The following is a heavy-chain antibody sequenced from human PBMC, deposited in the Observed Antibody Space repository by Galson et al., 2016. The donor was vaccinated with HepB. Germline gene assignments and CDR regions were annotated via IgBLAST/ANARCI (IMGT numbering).Heavy chain of an antibody. D-gene: IGHD3-10*01. Sequence: KVSCKASGYTFTSYYMHWVRQAPGQGLEWMGIINPSGGSTSYAQQFQGRVTMTRDTSTSTVYMELSSLRSEDTAVYYCAKELSFGYHYFSGSYFGKRIGNPNLFGMDVWGQGTTVAVS. CDR2: INPSGGST. CDR1: GYTFTSYY. V-gene: IGHV1-46*01. CDR3: AKELSFGYHYFSGSYFGKRIGNPNLFGMDV. J-gene: IGHJ6*02.